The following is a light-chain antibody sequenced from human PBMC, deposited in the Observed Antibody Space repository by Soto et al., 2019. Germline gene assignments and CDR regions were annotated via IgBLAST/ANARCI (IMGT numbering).Light chain of an antibody. CDR2: RNN. CDR1: SSNIGSNY. CDR3: ASWDNSLSGLV. J-gene: IGLJ2*01. Sequence: QSVLTQPPSASGTPGQTVTISCSGSSSNIGSNYVYWYQQLPGTAPKLLIYRNNQRPSGVPDRFSGSKSGTSASLAISGLRSEDEAEYYCASWDNSLSGLVFGGGTKLTVL. V-gene: IGLV1-47*01.